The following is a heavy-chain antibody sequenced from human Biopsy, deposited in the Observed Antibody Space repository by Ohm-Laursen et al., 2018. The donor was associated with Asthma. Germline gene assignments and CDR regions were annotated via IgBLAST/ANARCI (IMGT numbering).Heavy chain of an antibody. CDR2: IYYSGST. J-gene: IGHJ5*02. CDR3: ARTTYGHDGFDP. CDR1: GGSINIGDYY. Sequence: PSQTLSLTCTVPGGSINIGDYYWSWIRQHPVKGLEWIGHIYYSGSTYYNPSLKSRVSISLDTSKNQFSLSLTSVTAADTAVYYCARTTYGHDGFDPWGQGTLVTVSS. D-gene: IGHD4-17*01. V-gene: IGHV4-31*03.